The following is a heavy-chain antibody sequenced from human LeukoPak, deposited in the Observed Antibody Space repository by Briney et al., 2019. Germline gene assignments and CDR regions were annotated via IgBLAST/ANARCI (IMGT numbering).Heavy chain of an antibody. CDR2: IYYSGST. Sequence: PSETLSLTCTVSGGSIGSYYWSWIRQPPGKGLEWIGYIYYSGSTNYNPSLKSRVTISVDTSKDQFSLKLSSVTAADTAVYYCARVSHQGTWFGYWGQGTLVTVSS. V-gene: IGHV4-59*01. CDR1: GGSIGSYY. J-gene: IGHJ4*02. CDR3: ARVSHQGTWFGY. D-gene: IGHD3-10*01.